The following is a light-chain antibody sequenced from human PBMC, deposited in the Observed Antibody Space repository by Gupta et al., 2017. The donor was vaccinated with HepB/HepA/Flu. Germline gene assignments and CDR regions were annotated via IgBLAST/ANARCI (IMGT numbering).Light chain of an antibody. CDR3: AAWDDTLNGLV. CDR2: SNS. Sequence: QSVLTQAPSASGTPGQRVSNACSGSSSNIGSNSITWFQQLPGTAPNLLIYSNSERPSGVPDRFSVYKSGTSASLDIRGLQSEDEAVYYCAAWDDTLNGLVFGGGTKLTVL. J-gene: IGLJ2*01. V-gene: IGLV1-44*01. CDR1: SSNIGSNS.